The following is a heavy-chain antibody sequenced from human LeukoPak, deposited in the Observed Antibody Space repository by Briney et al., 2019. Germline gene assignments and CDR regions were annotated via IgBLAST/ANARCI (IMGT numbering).Heavy chain of an antibody. Sequence: ASVKVSCKASGYTFTGYYMHWVRQAPGQGLEWMGRIIPILGIANYAQKFQGRVTITADKSTSTAYMELSSLRSEDTAVYYCASNVDSSGYYYVDYFDYWGQGTLVTVSS. V-gene: IGHV1-69*02. CDR1: GYTFTGYY. CDR2: IIPILGIA. CDR3: ASNVDSSGYYYVDYFDY. D-gene: IGHD3-22*01. J-gene: IGHJ4*02.